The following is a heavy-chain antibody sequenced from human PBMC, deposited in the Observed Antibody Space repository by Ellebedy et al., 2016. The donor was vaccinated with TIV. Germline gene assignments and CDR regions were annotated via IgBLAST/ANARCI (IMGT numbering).Heavy chain of an antibody. CDR2: ISGDAEST. J-gene: IGHJ4*02. Sequence: GESLKISXAISGFNVTKNYMSWVRQAPGKGLEWLSAISGDAESTHYADSVRGRFTISRDNSKNTQFLQMNNLRVDDTAVYYCAREYPHQDYWGQGTLVTVSS. CDR1: GFNVTKNY. V-gene: IGHV3-23*01. CDR3: AREYPHQDY.